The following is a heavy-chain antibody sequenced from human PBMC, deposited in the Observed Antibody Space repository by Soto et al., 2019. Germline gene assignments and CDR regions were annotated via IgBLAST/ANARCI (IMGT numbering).Heavy chain of an antibody. CDR2: ISFDGSKE. V-gene: IGHV3-30*03. D-gene: IGHD4-4*01. Sequence: QVQLVESGGGVVQPGRSLRLSCAASGFSFSTYGMNWVRQAPGRGLEWVALISFDGSKEFYADSVQGRFTISRDNSKNTLYLQIDRLGAEDAAVYYCATEGDYNKFYYYGMDVWGQGTTVTISS. J-gene: IGHJ6*02. CDR1: GFSFSTYG. CDR3: ATEGDYNKFYYYGMDV.